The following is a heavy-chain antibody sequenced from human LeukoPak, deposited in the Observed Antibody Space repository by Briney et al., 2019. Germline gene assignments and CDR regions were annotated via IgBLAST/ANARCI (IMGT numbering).Heavy chain of an antibody. CDR1: GLTFSSYG. CDR3: AKVWSAHPNYYYMDV. V-gene: IGHV3-30*02. D-gene: IGHD3-3*01. J-gene: IGHJ6*03. CDR2: IRYDGSNK. Sequence: PGGSLRLSCAASGLTFSSYGMHWVRQAPGKGLEWVAYIRYDGSNKYYADSVKGRFTISRDNSKNTLYLQMNSLRAEDTAVYYCAKVWSAHPNYYYMDVWGKGTTVTVSS.